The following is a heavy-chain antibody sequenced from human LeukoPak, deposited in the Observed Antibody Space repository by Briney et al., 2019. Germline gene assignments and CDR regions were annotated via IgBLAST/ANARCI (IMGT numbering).Heavy chain of an antibody. D-gene: IGHD6-19*01. CDR3: ASSIAVAGNFDY. CDR2: ISYDGSNK. Sequence: PGRSLRLSCAASGFTFSSYAMPWVRQAPGKGLEWVAVISYDGSNKYYADSVKGRFTISRDNSKNTLYLQMNSLRAEDTAVYYCASSIAVAGNFDYWGQGTLVTVSS. J-gene: IGHJ4*02. CDR1: GFTFSSYA. V-gene: IGHV3-30-3*01.